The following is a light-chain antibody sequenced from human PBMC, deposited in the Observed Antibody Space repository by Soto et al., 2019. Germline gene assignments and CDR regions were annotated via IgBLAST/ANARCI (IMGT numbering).Light chain of an antibody. V-gene: IGLV2-14*01. CDR1: SSDIGGYNY. Sequence: QSALTQPASVSGSPGQSITISCTGTSSDIGGYNYVSWYQQHPGKAPKLMIHDVSDRPSGVSNRFSGSKSVNTASLTISGLQAEDEADYYCSSYTSSRIVVFGGGTKLTVL. J-gene: IGLJ2*01. CDR2: DVS. CDR3: SSYTSSRIVV.